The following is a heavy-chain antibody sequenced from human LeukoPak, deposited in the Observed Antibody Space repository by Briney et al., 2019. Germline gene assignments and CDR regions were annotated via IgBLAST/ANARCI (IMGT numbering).Heavy chain of an antibody. CDR1: GFTFSSYW. D-gene: IGHD3-10*01. Sequence: GSLRLSCAASGFTFSSYWMSWVRQAPGKGLEWVANIKQDGSEKYYVDSVKGRFTISRDNAKNSLYLQMNSLRAEDTAVYYCAKDRVWEYYGSGSYSGYFDYWGQGTLVTVSS. CDR3: AKDRVWEYYGSGSYSGYFDY. V-gene: IGHV3-7*01. CDR2: IKQDGSEK. J-gene: IGHJ4*02.